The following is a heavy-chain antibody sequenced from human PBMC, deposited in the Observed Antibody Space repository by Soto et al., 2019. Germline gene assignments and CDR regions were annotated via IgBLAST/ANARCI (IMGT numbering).Heavy chain of an antibody. CDR3: ARGSSGVVIRARYFDY. CDR2: INHSGST. CDR1: GGSFSGYY. V-gene: IGHV4-34*01. Sequence: SETLSLTCAVYGGSFSGYYWSWIRQPPGKGLEWIGEINHSGSTNYNPSLKSRVTISVDTSKNQFSLKLSSVTAADTAVYYCARGSSGVVIRARYFDYWGQGTLVTVSS. J-gene: IGHJ4*02. D-gene: IGHD3-3*01.